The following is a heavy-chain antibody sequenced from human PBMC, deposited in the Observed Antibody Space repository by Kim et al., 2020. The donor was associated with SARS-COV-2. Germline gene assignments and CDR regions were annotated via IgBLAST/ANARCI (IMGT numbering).Heavy chain of an antibody. CDR3: ARSGGVVFIRDNWFDP. D-gene: IGHD3-22*01. J-gene: IGHJ5*02. CDR2: IGLSSCYI. Sequence: GGSLRLSCAASGFTFSGYSMHWVRQAPGKGLEWVSSIGLSSCYIYYTGSAKGRFTISRDNDKHSRYLQMNSMGAEDTAVYYCARSGGVVFIRDNWFDPWGQGTLVTVSS. CDR1: GFTFSGYS. V-gene: IGHV3-21*01.